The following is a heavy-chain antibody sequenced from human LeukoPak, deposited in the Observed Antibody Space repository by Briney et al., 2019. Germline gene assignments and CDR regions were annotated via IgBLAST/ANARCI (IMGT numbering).Heavy chain of an antibody. CDR3: AADRGYCGGGSCYQGNYFDY. Sequence: SETLSLTCTVSGGSISSGGYYWSWIRQHPGKGLEWIGYIYYSGSTYYNPSLKSRVTISVDTSKNQFSLKLSSVTAADTAVYYCAADRGYCGGGSCYQGNYFDYWGQGTLVTVSS. J-gene: IGHJ4*02. V-gene: IGHV4-31*03. CDR2: IYYSGST. CDR1: GGSISSGGYY. D-gene: IGHD2-15*01.